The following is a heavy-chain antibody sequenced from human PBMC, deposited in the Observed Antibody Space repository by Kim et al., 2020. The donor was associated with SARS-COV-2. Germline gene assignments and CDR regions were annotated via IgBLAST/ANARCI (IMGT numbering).Heavy chain of an antibody. V-gene: IGHV4-39*01. D-gene: IGHD1-26*01. Sequence: YNPSLKRRVTISHATSKDPSSLKLSSVTAADPAVYYCARHGATNYAFDIWGQGTMVTVSS. J-gene: IGHJ3*02. CDR3: ARHGATNYAFDI.